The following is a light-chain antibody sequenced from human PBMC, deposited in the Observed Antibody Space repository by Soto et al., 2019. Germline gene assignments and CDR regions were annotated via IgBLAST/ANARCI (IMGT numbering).Light chain of an antibody. CDR1: SSDVGGYNY. V-gene: IGLV2-14*01. J-gene: IGLJ1*01. CDR2: KVS. Sequence: QSVLTQPASVSGSPGQSITISCTGTSSDVGGYNYVSWYQQYPGRVPKLLIYKVSNRPSGISNRFSGSKSGNTASLTISGLQAEDEADYYCSSFTSDITYVFGTGTKVTVL. CDR3: SSFTSDITYV.